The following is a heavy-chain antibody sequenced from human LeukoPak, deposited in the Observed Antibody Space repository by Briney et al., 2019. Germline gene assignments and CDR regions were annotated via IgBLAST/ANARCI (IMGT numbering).Heavy chain of an antibody. J-gene: IGHJ4*02. V-gene: IGHV4-39*07. CDR3: ARADILTGYFAAFDY. CDR2: IYYSGST. Sequence: PSETLSLTCTVSGGSISSSSYYWGWIRQPPGKGLEWIGSIYYSGSTYYNPSLKSRVTISVDTSKNQFSLKLSSVTAADAAVYYCARADILTGYFAAFDYWGQGTLVTVSS. CDR1: GGSISSSSYY. D-gene: IGHD3-9*01.